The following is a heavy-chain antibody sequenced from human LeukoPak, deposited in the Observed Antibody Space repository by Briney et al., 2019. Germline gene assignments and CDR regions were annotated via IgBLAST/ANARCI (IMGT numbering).Heavy chain of an antibody. CDR1: GFTFEIYW. J-gene: IGHJ3*02. CDR3: ARHWEGVESDAFDI. CDR2: IRKDGSEK. D-gene: IGHD1-26*01. Sequence: GGSLRLSCAASGFTFEIYWMSWVGQAPGKGLEGVAKIRKDGSEKNYVDSVKGRFTISRDNAKNSLYLQMNSLRADDTALYYCARHWEGVESDAFDIWGQGTMVTVSS. V-gene: IGHV3-7*04.